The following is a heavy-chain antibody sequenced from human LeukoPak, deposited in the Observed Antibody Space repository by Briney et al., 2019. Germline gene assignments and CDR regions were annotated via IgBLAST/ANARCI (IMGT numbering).Heavy chain of an antibody. V-gene: IGHV4-34*01. D-gene: IGHD1-26*01. CDR1: GGPFSIYF. J-gene: IGHJ4*02. CDR3: ASMGSGSYFNY. Sequence: PSGTLSLTFGVYGGPFSIYFWNWVRPSPGKGLEWIGGINQSGSTQYNPSLKSRVTISVDTCKNQFSLKLSSVTAADTAVYYCASMGSGSYFNYWGQGSLVSVSS. CDR2: INQSGST.